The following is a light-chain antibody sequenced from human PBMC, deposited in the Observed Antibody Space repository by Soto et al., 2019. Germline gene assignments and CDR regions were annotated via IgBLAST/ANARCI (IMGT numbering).Light chain of an antibody. CDR1: QSVSSSY. CDR3: QQYGISPRT. V-gene: IGKV3-20*01. CDR2: GAS. Sequence: EIMLTQTPGTRSLSPGERATLSCRASQSVSSSYLAWYQQKPGQAPRLLIYGASSRATGIPDRFSGSGSGTDFTLTISRLEPEDFAVYYCQQYGISPRTFGQGTKVDIK. J-gene: IGKJ1*01.